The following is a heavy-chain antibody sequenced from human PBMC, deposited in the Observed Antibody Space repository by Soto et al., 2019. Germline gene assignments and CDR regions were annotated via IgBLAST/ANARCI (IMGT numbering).Heavy chain of an antibody. J-gene: IGHJ4*02. Sequence: QVQLVESGGGVVQPGRSLRLSCAVSGFTVSTYGMHWVRQAPGKGLEWVAVISRDGGTKYYADSVKGRFTISRDNSRNTLFLEMNSLRGDDMPVYYCTGEVASGYWGQVTLVTVSS. CDR1: GFTVSTYG. CDR2: ISRDGGTK. D-gene: IGHD2-8*02. CDR3: TGEVASGY. V-gene: IGHV3-30*03.